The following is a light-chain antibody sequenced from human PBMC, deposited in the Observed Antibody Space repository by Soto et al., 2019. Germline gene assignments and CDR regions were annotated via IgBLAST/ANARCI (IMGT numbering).Light chain of an antibody. J-gene: IGLJ1*01. V-gene: IGLV1-51*01. CDR2: DNN. CDR3: GTWDSSLSAYV. CDR1: SSNIGNNY. Sequence: QSVLTQPPSVSAAPGQKVTISCSGSSSNIGNNYVSWYQQVPGTAPKLLIYDNNKRPSGIPDRFSGSKSGTSATLGITGLQTWDEADYYCGTWDSSLSAYVFGTGTKLTGL.